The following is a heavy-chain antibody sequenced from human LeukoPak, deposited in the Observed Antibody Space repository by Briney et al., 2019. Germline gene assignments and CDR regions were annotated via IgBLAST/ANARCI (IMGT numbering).Heavy chain of an antibody. J-gene: IGHJ4*02. D-gene: IGHD6-19*01. CDR1: GFTFDDYA. Sequence: PGGSLRLSCAASGFTFDDYAMHWVRQVPGKGLEWVSGISWNSGNIAYTDPVKGRFTISRVNAKNSLYLQMSSLRAEDTALYYCAKSSGVAGTGGSYYFDYWGQGTLVTVSS. CDR2: ISWNSGNI. CDR3: AKSSGVAGTGGSYYFDY. V-gene: IGHV3-9*01.